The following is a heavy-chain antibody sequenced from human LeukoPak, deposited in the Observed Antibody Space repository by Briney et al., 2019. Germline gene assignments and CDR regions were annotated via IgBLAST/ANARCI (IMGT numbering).Heavy chain of an antibody. CDR1: GVSISSNY. CDR3: ARDTVPPRNATEQKTGTYY. CDR2: IHANGNT. J-gene: IGHJ4*01. D-gene: IGHD7-27*01. Sequence: SETLSPTCTVSGVSISSNYWSWIRQPPGKGLEWNGLEWIGYIHANGNTYSNPSLESRITMSVDTPKNQFSLRLTSVTAADTALYYCARDTVPPRNATEQKTGTYYWGPGTLVTVSS. V-gene: IGHV4-4*08.